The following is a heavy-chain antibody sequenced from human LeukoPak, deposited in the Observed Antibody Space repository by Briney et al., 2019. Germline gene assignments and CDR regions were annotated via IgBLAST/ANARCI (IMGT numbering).Heavy chain of an antibody. V-gene: IGHV3-30*02. CDR3: AKVPPGCSGGSCYSNFDY. J-gene: IGHJ4*02. CDR2: IRYDGSNK. Sequence: PGGSLRLSCAASGFTFSSYGMHWVRQAPGKGLEWVAFIRYDGSNKYYADSVKGRFTISRDNSKNTLYLQMNSLRAEDTAVYYCAKVPPGCSGGSCYSNFDYWGQGTLVTVSS. D-gene: IGHD2-15*01. CDR1: GFTFSSYG.